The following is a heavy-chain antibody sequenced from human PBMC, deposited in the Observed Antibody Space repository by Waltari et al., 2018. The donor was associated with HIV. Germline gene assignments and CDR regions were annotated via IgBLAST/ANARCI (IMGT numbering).Heavy chain of an antibody. CDR3: ARGESVSVSNIPPGYRFDF. CDR1: GYSFTAYS. Sequence: HVQLVQSGAELKTPGASAEFSCRASGYSFTAYSIHCVRQAPGQGLQWMGGINPISGSTNIPLTFQGRITMTRDTSSGAVFTELRGLKFNDTALYYCARGESVSVSNIPPGYRFDFWGQGTLITVSS. J-gene: IGHJ4*02. D-gene: IGHD2-15*01. CDR2: INPISGST. V-gene: IGHV1-2*02.